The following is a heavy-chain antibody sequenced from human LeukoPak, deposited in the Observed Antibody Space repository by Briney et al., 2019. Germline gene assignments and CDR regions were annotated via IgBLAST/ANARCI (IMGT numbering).Heavy chain of an antibody. CDR2: IYYTGST. CDR3: ARDRIEIRNRKAFDI. Sequence: SETLSLTCTVSGGSISSGDYYWSWIRQPPGKGLEWIGYIYYTGSTYYNPSLKSRVTISIDTSKNQFSLKLSSVTAADTAVYYCARDRIEIRNRKAFDIWGQGTMVTVSS. CDR1: GGSISSGDYY. D-gene: IGHD5-24*01. J-gene: IGHJ3*02. V-gene: IGHV4-30-4*01.